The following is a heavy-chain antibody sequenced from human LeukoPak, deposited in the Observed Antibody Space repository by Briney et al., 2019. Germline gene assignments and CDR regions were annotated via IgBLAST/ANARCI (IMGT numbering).Heavy chain of an antibody. D-gene: IGHD3/OR15-3a*01. J-gene: IGHJ3*02. Sequence: ASVKVSCKVSGYTISELSMHWVRQAPGKGLEWMGIYDPEQGETAYAKKFQGRLTMTKDTSTDTAHMELSSLRSDDTAVYYCAAPVIFEAFDIWGQGTMVTVSS. CDR1: GYTISELS. CDR2: YDPEQGET. CDR3: AAPVIFEAFDI. V-gene: IGHV1-24*01.